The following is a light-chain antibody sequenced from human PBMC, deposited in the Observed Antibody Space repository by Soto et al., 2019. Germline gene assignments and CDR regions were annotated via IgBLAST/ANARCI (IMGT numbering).Light chain of an antibody. CDR1: RSIINS. CDR3: QQYNSYSGK. V-gene: IGKV1-39*01. CDR2: TAS. J-gene: IGKJ1*01. Sequence: GDRVTITCRASRSIINSLNWYQQKPGKGPELLVSTASALQSGHSPRFSGAGSGTHFTLTISSLQPEDSATYYCQQYNSYSGKFGQGTKVDIK.